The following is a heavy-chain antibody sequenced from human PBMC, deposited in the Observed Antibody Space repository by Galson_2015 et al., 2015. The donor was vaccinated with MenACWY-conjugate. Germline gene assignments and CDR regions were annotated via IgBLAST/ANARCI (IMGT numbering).Heavy chain of an antibody. J-gene: IGHJ4*02. CDR3: VRDNAAAPDLFDS. V-gene: IGHV3-74*01. D-gene: IGHD6-25*01. CDR2: INNDGSST. Sequence: SLRLSCAASGFTFGTYWMHWVRQAPGKGLVWVSRINNDGSSTNYADSVKGRFTISRDNAKNTLYLQMNSLRAEDTALYYCVRDNAAAPDLFDSWGQGTRVTVSS. CDR1: GFTFGTYW.